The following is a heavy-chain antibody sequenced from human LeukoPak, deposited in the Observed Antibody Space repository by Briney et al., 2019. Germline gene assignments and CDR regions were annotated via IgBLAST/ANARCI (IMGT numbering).Heavy chain of an antibody. CDR2: TYYRSKWYN. V-gene: IGHV6-1*01. CDR3: ATEQSKRWLQLSDAFDI. CDR1: GDSVSSNSAA. D-gene: IGHD5-24*01. Sequence: SQTLSLTCAISGDSVSSNSAAWNWIRQSPSRGLEWLGRTYYRSKWYNDYAVSVKSRITINPDTSKNQFSLQLNSVTPEDTAVYYCATEQSKRWLQLSDAFDIWGQGTMVTVSS. J-gene: IGHJ3*02.